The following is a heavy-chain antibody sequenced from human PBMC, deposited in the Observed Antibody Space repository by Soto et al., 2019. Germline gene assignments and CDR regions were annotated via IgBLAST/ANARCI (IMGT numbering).Heavy chain of an antibody. CDR2: IHSGNSA. CDR3: ARDPGYCSGGICYRYMDV. CDR1: GLIVNNNY. D-gene: IGHD2-15*01. V-gene: IGHV3-53*04. J-gene: IGHJ6*03. Sequence: EMKLVESGGGLVKPGGSLRLSCAASGLIVNNNYMNWVRQAPGKGLEWVSVIHSGNSASYADSVMGRFTISRHNSKNMVYLQMNSLRAEDTAVYYCARDPGYCSGGICYRYMDVWGKGTTVTVSS.